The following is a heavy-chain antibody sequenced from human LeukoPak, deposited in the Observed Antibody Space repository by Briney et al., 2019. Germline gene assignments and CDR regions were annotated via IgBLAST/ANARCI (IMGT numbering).Heavy chain of an antibody. CDR3: ARSRGYYDSSGYYHPFDY. D-gene: IGHD3-22*01. CDR1: GYTFTGYY. J-gene: IGHJ4*02. Sequence: ASVKVSCRASGYTFTGYYMDLVRQAPGQGLEWIGWINPNSGGTNYAQKFQGRLTMTRDTSISTAYMELSRLRSDDTAVYYCARSRGYYDSSGYYHPFDYWGQGTLVTVSS. V-gene: IGHV1-2*02. CDR2: INPNSGGT.